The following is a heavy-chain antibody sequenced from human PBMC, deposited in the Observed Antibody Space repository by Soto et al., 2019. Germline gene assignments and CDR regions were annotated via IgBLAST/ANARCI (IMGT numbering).Heavy chain of an antibody. CDR3: ARDRMVRGVEDGMDV. V-gene: IGHV4-30-4*01. Sequence: PSETLSLTCTVSGGSISSGDYYWSWIRQPPGKGLEWIGYIYYSGSTYYNPSLKSRVTISVDTSKNQFSLKLSSVTAADTAVYYCARDRMVRGVEDGMDVWGQGTTVTVS. J-gene: IGHJ6*02. D-gene: IGHD3-10*01. CDR2: IYYSGST. CDR1: GGSISSGDYY.